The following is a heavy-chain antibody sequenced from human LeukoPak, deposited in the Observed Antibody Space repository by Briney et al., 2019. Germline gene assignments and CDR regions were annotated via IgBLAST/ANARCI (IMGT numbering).Heavy chain of an antibody. Sequence: PGGSLRLSCAASGLTFSPYWMSWVRQAPGKGLEWVANINQDGSETYYVDSVQGRFIISRDNAKNSLYLQMNSLRAEDTAVYYCARDYRGGWNDYWGQGTLVTVSS. J-gene: IGHJ4*02. CDR1: GLTFSPYW. CDR3: ARDYRGGWNDY. CDR2: INQDGSET. D-gene: IGHD1-26*01. V-gene: IGHV3-7*01.